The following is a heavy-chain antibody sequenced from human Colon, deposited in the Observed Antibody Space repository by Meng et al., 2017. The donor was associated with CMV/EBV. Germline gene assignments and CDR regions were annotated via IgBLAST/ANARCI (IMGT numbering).Heavy chain of an antibody. Sequence: NPIQTLTHTGTFSVFSLITGGVGVGWIRQPPGKALEWLALIYWDDDKRYSPSLKSRLTITKDTSKNQLVLTMTNMDPVDTATYYCAHRMGRIAARVFDYWGQGTLVTVSS. CDR1: VFSLITGGVG. CDR3: AHRMGRIAARVFDY. J-gene: IGHJ4*02. D-gene: IGHD6-6*01. CDR2: IYWDDDK. V-gene: IGHV2-5*02.